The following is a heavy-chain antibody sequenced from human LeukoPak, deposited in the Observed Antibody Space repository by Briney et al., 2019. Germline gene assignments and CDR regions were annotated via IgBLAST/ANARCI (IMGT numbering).Heavy chain of an antibody. J-gene: IGHJ6*03. CDR1: GGSISSSSYY. Sequence: SETLSLTCTVSGGSISSSSYYWGWIRQPPGKGLVWIGSIYYSGSTYYNPSLKSRITISVDTSKNQLSLKLSSVTAADTAVYYCARPNYYYYMDAWGKGTTVTISS. CDR2: IYYSGST. CDR3: ARPNYYYYMDA. V-gene: IGHV4-39*01.